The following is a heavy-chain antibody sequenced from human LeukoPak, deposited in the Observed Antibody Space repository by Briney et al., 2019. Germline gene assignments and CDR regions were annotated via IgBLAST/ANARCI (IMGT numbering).Heavy chain of an antibody. D-gene: IGHD5-18*01. J-gene: IGHJ4*02. Sequence: PSETLSLTCSVSGGSISSGDYYWSWIRQPPGKGLEWIGYIYYSGSTYYNPSLKSRVTLSVDTSKNQFSLKLSSVTAADTSVYYCARQSRRGYSYGYSNYFDYWGQGTLVTVSS. V-gene: IGHV4-30-4*01. CDR2: IYYSGST. CDR1: GGSISSGDYY. CDR3: ARQSRRGYSYGYSNYFDY.